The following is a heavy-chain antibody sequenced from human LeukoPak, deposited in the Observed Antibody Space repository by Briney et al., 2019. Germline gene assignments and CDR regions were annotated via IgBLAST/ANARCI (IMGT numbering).Heavy chain of an antibody. CDR3: VRERDRGIEVADDFDY. J-gene: IGHJ4*02. CDR1: GFTFSMYS. V-gene: IGHV3-23*01. D-gene: IGHD6-19*01. CDR2: INDRGGYI. Sequence: GGSLRLPCAASGFTFSMYSMAWVRQAPGKELEWVSVINDRGGYIQDADSVKGRFTISRDNSQNTLFLEMNSLRVEDTAVYYCVRERDRGIEVADDFDYWGQGTLVTVSS.